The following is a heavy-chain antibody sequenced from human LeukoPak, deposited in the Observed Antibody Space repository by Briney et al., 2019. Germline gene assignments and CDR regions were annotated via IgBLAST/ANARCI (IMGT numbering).Heavy chain of an antibody. CDR1: RGSISKYF. J-gene: IGHJ4*02. Sequence: PSETLSLTCTVSRGSISKYFWNWIRQPPRKGLEWLGYVSFSGNTNYNSSLKSRLTISVDPSKNQFFLNLTSPTAADTAVYYCVREAAVGYYFDSWGQGTLVTVSS. CDR2: VSFSGNT. D-gene: IGHD1-26*01. CDR3: VREAAVGYYFDS. V-gene: IGHV4-59*01.